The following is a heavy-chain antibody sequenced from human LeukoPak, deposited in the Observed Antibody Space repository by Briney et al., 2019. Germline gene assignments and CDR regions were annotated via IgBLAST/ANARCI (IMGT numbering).Heavy chain of an antibody. D-gene: IGHD3-9*01. CDR1: GFTFSSYW. V-gene: IGHV3-9*01. CDR2: ISWNSGSI. CDR3: AKDSHYDILTGYDYYYGMDV. J-gene: IGHJ6*02. Sequence: GGSLRLSCAASGFTFSSYWMSWVRQAPGKGLEWVSGISWNSGSIGYADSVKGRFTISRDNAKNSLYLQMNSLRAEDTALYYCAKDSHYDILTGYDYYYGMDVWGQGTTVTVSS.